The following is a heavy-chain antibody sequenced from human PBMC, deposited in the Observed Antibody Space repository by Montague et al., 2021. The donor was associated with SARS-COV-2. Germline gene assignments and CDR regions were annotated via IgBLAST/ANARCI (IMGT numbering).Heavy chain of an antibody. D-gene: IGHD6-19*01. CDR3: ARESGYSSGWRYYYRMDV. CDR1: GGSISNYY. Sequence: SETLSLTCTVSGGSISNYYWTWIRQPAGKGLEWIGRLYTSGSTTYNPSLKSRVTMSVDTSKNQFSLNVTSVTAADTAIYYCARESGYSSGWRYYYRMDVWGQGTTVTVS. CDR2: LYTSGST. J-gene: IGHJ6*02. V-gene: IGHV4-4*07.